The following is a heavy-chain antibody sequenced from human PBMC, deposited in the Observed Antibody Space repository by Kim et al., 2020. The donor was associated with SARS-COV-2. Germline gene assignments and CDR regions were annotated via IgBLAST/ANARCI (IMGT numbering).Heavy chain of an antibody. CDR3: AKDLDDSSGYSFDY. Sequence: GGSLRLSCAASGFTFSSYGMHWVRQAPGKGLEWVAVIWYDGSNKYYADSVKGRFTISRDNSKNTLYLQMNSLRAEDTAVYYCAKDLDDSSGYSFDYWGQGTLVTVSS. V-gene: IGHV3-33*06. J-gene: IGHJ4*02. D-gene: IGHD3-22*01. CDR2: IWYDGSNK. CDR1: GFTFSSYG.